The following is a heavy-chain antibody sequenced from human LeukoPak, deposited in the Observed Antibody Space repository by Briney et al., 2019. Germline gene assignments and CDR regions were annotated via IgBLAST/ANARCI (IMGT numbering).Heavy chain of an antibody. CDR1: GGSISIYY. CDR2: IYYSGST. J-gene: IGHJ4*02. V-gene: IGHV4-59*08. Sequence: SETLSLICTVSGGSISIYYWIWIRQPPGKGLEWIGYIYYSGSTNYNPSLKSRVTISVDTSKNQFSLKLSSVTAADTAVYYCAGHDYGDYSFDYWGQGTLVTVSS. D-gene: IGHD4-17*01. CDR3: AGHDYGDYSFDY.